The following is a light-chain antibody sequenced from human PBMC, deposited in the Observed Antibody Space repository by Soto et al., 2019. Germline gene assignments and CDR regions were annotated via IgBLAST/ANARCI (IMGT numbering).Light chain of an antibody. J-gene: IGLJ2*01. CDR2: LNSDGGH. CDR1: SGHSSYA. V-gene: IGLV4-69*01. CDR3: QTWGTGPVV. Sequence: QSVLTQSPSASASLGASVKLTCTLSSGHSSYAIAWHQQQPEKGPRYLMKLNSDGGHIKGDGIPDRFSGSTSGAERYLTISSLQSEDEADYYCQTWGTGPVVFGGGTKLTVL.